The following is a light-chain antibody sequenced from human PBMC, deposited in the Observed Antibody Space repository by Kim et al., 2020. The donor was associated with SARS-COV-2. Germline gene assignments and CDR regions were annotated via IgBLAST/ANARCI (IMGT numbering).Light chain of an antibody. Sequence: SASVGDRVTITCRASQGIRSYLAWYQQKPGKAPNLLIYAASILQSGVPSRFSGSGSGTDFTLTISSLQPEDFATYYCQQFNSYPLTFGGGTKVEI. CDR2: AAS. J-gene: IGKJ4*01. CDR3: QQFNSYPLT. V-gene: IGKV1-9*01. CDR1: QGIRSY.